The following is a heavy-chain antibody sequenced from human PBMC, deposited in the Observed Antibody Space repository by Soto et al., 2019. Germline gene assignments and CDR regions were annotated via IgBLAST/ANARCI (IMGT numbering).Heavy chain of an antibody. Sequence: QVTLKESGPVLVKPTETLTLTCTVSGFSLSNGRMGVSWIRQPPGKPLEWLAHFFSDVERSYRASMQRRLTLSTDTSGSQVVLTMTNMEPVDTATYYCARMDGDYNYYALDVWGQGTTVTFSS. CDR3: ARMDGDYNYYALDV. J-gene: IGHJ6*02. D-gene: IGHD4-17*01. CDR2: FFSDVER. V-gene: IGHV2-26*01. CDR1: GFSLSNGRMG.